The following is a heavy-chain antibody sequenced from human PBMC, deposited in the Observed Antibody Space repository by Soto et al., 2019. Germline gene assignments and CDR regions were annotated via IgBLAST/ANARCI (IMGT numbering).Heavy chain of an antibody. CDR3: ARYRREAVAGYTLDN. V-gene: IGHV4-59*01. Sequence: ASETLSLTCTVSGGSISSNYWAWIRQPPGKGLEWIGYVYNSGSTNYNPSLKSRVTISEDTSKSQFSLKVNSMTAADTAVYYCARYRREAVAGYTLDNWGQGILVTVSS. CDR1: GGSISSNY. CDR2: VYNSGST. J-gene: IGHJ4*02. D-gene: IGHD6-13*01.